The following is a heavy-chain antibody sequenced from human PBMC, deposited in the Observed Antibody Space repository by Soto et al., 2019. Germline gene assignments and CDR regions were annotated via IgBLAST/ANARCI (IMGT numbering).Heavy chain of an antibody. J-gene: IGHJ4*02. D-gene: IGHD3-10*01. Sequence: GGSLRLSCAASGFTFSSYAMSWVRQAPGKGLEWVSAISGSGGSTYYADSVKGRFTISRDNSKNTLYLQMNSLRAEDTAVYYCAKFTLLLWFGELLNYFDYWGQGTLVPVSS. V-gene: IGHV3-23*01. CDR3: AKFTLLLWFGELLNYFDY. CDR1: GFTFSSYA. CDR2: ISGSGGST.